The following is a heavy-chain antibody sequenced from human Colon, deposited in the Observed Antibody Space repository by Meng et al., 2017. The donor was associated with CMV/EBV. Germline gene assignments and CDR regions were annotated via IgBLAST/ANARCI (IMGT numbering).Heavy chain of an antibody. CDR2: IISILDSP. V-gene: IGHV1-69*05. J-gene: IGHJ6*02. Sequence: SVKVSCKASGGTFSSYAINWVRQAPGQGLEWMGGIISILDSPTYAQKFQGRVTITTDESTSTAYMELSSLRSEDTALYYCAGGRGYYDNNGYNPNYHYGMDVWGQGTTVTVSS. CDR3: AGGRGYYDNNGYNPNYHYGMDV. CDR1: GGTFSSYA. D-gene: IGHD3-22*01.